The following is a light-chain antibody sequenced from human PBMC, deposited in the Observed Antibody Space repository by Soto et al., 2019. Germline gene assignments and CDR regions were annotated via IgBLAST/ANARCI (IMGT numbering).Light chain of an antibody. V-gene: IGKV3-15*01. CDR2: GAS. CDR1: QSVSSN. Sequence: EIGMTQSPAALSVSTGERATLSCRASQSVSSNLAWYQQKPGQAPRLLIYGASTRATGIPARFSGSGSGTEFTLTISSLQSEDFAVYYCQQYNNWPWTFGQGGKVAIK. CDR3: QQYNNWPWT. J-gene: IGKJ1*01.